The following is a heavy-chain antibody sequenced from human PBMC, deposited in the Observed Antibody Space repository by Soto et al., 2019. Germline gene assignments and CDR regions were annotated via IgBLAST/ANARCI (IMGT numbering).Heavy chain of an antibody. CDR1: GVTVSSNY. V-gene: IGHV3-53*01. Sequence: PGGSLRLSCAASGVTVSSNYMSWVRQAPGKGLEWVSLIYSGGSTYYADSVKGRFTISRDNSKNTLYIEMNSLRAEDTAVYYCARGHYDFWSGPKIWFDPWGQGTLVTVSS. CDR3: ARGHYDFWSGPKIWFDP. CDR2: IYSGGST. D-gene: IGHD3-3*01. J-gene: IGHJ5*02.